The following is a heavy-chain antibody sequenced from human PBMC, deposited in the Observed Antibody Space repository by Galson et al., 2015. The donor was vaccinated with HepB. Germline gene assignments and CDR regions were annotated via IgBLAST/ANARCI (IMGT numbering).Heavy chain of an antibody. J-gene: IGHJ4*02. CDR2: IIPILGIA. Sequence: SVKVSCKASGGTFSSYTISWVRQAPGQGLEWMGRIIPILGIANYAQKFQGRVTITADKSTSTAYMELSSLRSEDTAVYYCARGDNTYYYDSSGYYSPFDYWGQGTLVTVSS. V-gene: IGHV1-69*02. CDR1: GGTFSSYT. CDR3: ARGDNTYYYDSSGYYSPFDY. D-gene: IGHD3-22*01.